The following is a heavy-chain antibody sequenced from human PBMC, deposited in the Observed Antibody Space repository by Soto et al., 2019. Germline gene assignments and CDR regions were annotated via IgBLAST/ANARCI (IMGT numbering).Heavy chain of an antibody. CDR3: ARTDSGYDPYYYYGMDV. CDR2: TYYRSKWYN. CDR1: GDSVSSNSAA. V-gene: IGHV6-1*01. J-gene: IGHJ6*02. D-gene: IGHD5-12*01. Sequence: PSETLSLTCAISGDSVSSNSAAWNWIRQSPSRGLEWLGRTYYRSKWYNDYAVSVKSRITINPDTSKNQFSLQLNSVTPEDTAVYYCARTDSGYDPYYYYGMDVWGQGTTVTVSS.